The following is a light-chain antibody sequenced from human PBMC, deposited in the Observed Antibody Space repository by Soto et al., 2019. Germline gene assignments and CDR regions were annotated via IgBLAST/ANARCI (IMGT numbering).Light chain of an antibody. Sequence: EIVMTQSPATLSVSPGERATLSCRASQSVSSNLAWYQQKPGQAPRLLIYGASTRATGIPARFSGSGSGTDFTLIISSLQSEDFAVYYCQQYNNWPPVYTFGQGTKLELK. V-gene: IGKV3-15*01. CDR3: QQYNNWPPVYT. J-gene: IGKJ2*01. CDR2: GAS. CDR1: QSVSSN.